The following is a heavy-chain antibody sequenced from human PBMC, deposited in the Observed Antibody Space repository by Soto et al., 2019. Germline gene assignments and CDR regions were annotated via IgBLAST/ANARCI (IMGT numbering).Heavy chain of an antibody. CDR2: IYRGGTT. J-gene: IGHJ3*02. Sequence: PGVSLRLSCVASGFSVNSGYMNWVRQAPGKGPQWVSVIYRGGTTYQPDSVKGRFTISRDDSKNALYLQMNSLRPEDTAVYYCARANDFNAFDIWGPGTMVTVSS. V-gene: IGHV3-53*05. CDR3: ARANDFNAFDI. CDR1: GFSVNSGY. D-gene: IGHD2-21*02.